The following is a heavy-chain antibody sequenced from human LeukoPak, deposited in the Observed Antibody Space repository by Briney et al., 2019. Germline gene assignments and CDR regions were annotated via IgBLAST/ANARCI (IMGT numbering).Heavy chain of an antibody. CDR2: ISSSGSTI. J-gene: IGHJ4*02. D-gene: IGHD3-10*01. CDR1: GFTFSSYE. V-gene: IGHV3-48*03. Sequence: PGGSLRLSCAASGFTFSSYEMNWVRQAPGKGLEWVSYISSSGSTIYYADSVKGRFTISRDNAKNSLYLQMNSLRAEDTAVYYCAKASITMVRGGFDYWGQGTLVTVSS. CDR3: AKASITMVRGGFDY.